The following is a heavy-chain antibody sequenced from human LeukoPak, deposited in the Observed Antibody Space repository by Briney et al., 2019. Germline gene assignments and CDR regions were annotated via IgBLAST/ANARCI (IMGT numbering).Heavy chain of an antibody. CDR3: ATGQDPDYFDY. Sequence: GGFLRLSCAASGFTFNNAWMSWVRQAPGKGLEWVGRIKSKSDGGTTDHAAPVEGRFTISRDDSKNTLYLQMNSLKTEDTAVYYCATGQDPDYFDYWGQGTLVTVSS. CDR1: GFTFNNAW. V-gene: IGHV3-15*01. J-gene: IGHJ4*02. CDR2: IKSKSDGGTT.